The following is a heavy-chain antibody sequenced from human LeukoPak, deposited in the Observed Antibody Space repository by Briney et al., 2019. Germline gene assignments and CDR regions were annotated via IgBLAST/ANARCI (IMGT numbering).Heavy chain of an antibody. J-gene: IGHJ4*02. CDR3: AKGDSNGWFTAIFDY. CDR2: ISWNSGSI. Sequence: GRSLRLSCAASGFTFDDYAMHWVRQAPGKGLEWVSGISWNSGSIGYADSVKGRFTISRDNAKNSLYLQMNSQRAEDTALYYCAKGDSNGWFTAIFDYWGQGTLVTVSS. D-gene: IGHD6-19*01. V-gene: IGHV3-9*01. CDR1: GFTFDDYA.